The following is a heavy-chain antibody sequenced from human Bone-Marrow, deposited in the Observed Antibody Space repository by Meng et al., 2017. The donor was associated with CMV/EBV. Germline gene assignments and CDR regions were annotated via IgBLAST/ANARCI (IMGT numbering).Heavy chain of an antibody. V-gene: IGHV1-18*01. CDR2: ISAYNGNT. CDR3: ARDRGPYQLLIHFDY. CDR1: GYTVTSYG. Sequence: QVQLAQSGAEVKKPGASVKVSCKAPGYTVTSYGISWVRQAPGQGLEWMGWISAYNGNTNYAQKLQGRVTMTTDTSTSTAYMELRSLRSDDTAVYYCARDRGPYQLLIHFDYWGQGTLVTVSS. J-gene: IGHJ4*02. D-gene: IGHD2-2*01.